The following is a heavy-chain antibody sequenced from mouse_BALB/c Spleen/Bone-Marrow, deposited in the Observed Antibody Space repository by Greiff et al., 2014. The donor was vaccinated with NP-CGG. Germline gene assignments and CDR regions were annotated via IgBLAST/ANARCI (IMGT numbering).Heavy chain of an antibody. CDR1: GYSFTGYF. D-gene: IGHD1-1*02. J-gene: IGHJ4*01. CDR2: INPYNGDT. Sequence: EVKVEESGPELVKPGASVKISCKASGYSFTGYFMNWVKQSHGKSLEWIGRINPYNGDTFYNQKFKGKATLTVDKSSSTAHMELLSLTSEDSAVYYCGRGGVYYAMDYWGHGTSVTVSS. V-gene: IGHV1-37*01. CDR3: GRGGVYYAMDY.